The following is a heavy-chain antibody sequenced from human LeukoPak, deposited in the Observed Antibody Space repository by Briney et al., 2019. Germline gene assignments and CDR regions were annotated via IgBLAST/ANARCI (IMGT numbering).Heavy chain of an antibody. CDR2: ITGNGDST. V-gene: IGHV3-23*01. CDR1: GFTFAGYA. CDR3: AKRDYFSSGGYYPLFDN. D-gene: IGHD3-22*01. Sequence: PGGSLRLSCAASGFTFAGYAMAWVRQAPGKGLNWVTGITGNGDSTYYADSVKGRFTISRDNSRNTLYLQMNSLRAEDTAVYYCAKRDYFSSGGYYPLFDNWGQGTLVTVSS. J-gene: IGHJ4*02.